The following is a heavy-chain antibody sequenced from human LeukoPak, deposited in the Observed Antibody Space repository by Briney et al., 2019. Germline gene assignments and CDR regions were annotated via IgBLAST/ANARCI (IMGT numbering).Heavy chain of an antibody. J-gene: IGHJ3*02. CDR2: IYTSGST. Sequence: SETLSLTCTVSGVSISSSTYYWGWIRQPAGKGLGGIGRIYTSGSTNYNPSLKSRVTMSVDTSKNQFSLKLSSVTAADTAVYYCARVAARWRAFDIWGQGTMVTVSS. V-gene: IGHV4-61*02. CDR3: ARVAARWRAFDI. CDR1: GVSISSSTYY. D-gene: IGHD6-6*01.